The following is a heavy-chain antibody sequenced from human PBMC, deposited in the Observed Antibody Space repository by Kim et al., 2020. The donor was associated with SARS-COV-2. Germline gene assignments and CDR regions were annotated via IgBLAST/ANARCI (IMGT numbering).Heavy chain of an antibody. D-gene: IGHD3-9*01. Sequence: SETLSLTCAVSGGSISSSNWWSWVRQPPGKGLEWIGEIYHSGSTNYNPSLKSRVTISVDKSKNQFSLKLSSVTAADPAVYYCARTPIGMTGYYPHYFDYWGQGTLVTVSS. CDR3: ARTPIGMTGYYPHYFDY. CDR2: IYHSGST. V-gene: IGHV4-4*02. CDR1: GGSISSSNW. J-gene: IGHJ4*02.